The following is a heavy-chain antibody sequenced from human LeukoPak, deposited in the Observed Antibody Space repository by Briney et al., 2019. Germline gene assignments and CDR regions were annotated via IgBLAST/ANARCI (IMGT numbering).Heavy chain of an antibody. CDR2: ISGSGGST. CDR1: GFTFSSYA. CDR3: AKVPDYDILTGSFDY. J-gene: IGHJ4*02. V-gene: IGHV3-23*01. Sequence: SGGSLRLSCAASGFTFSSYAMSWVRQAPGKGLEWVSAISGSGGSTYYADSVKGRFTISRDNSKSTLYLQMNSLRAEDTAVYYCAKVPDYDILTGSFDYWGQGTLVTVSS. D-gene: IGHD3-9*01.